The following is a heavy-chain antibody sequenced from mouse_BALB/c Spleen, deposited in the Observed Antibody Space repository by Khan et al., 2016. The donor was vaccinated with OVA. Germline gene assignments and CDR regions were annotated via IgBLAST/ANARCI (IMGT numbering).Heavy chain of an antibody. CDR1: GFNFSSYS. V-gene: IGHV5-6*01. Sequence: EVQLVESGGDLVKSGGSLKFSCAASGFNFSSYSMSWVRQTPDKRLEWVASISSGGDYTYYPDSVQGRFTISRDNAKNTLYLQVSDLMSEDTAMYYCADHLTGSFAYWGQGTLVTVSA. CDR2: ISSGGDYT. D-gene: IGHD4-1*01. CDR3: ADHLTGSFAY. J-gene: IGHJ3*01.